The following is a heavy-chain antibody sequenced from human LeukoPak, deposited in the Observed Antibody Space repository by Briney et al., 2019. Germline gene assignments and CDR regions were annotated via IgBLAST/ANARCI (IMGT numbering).Heavy chain of an antibody. V-gene: IGHV3-73*01. D-gene: IGHD3-3*01. CDR1: GFTFSGSA. CDR2: IRSKANSYAT. J-gene: IGHJ4*02. CDR3: TSEGIFPHPSEDY. Sequence: GGSLRLSCSASGFTFSGSAMQWVRQASGRGLEWVGRIRSKANSYATAYAASVKGRFTISRDDSKNTAYLQMNSLKTEDTAVYYCTSEGIFPHPSEDYWGQGTLVTVSS.